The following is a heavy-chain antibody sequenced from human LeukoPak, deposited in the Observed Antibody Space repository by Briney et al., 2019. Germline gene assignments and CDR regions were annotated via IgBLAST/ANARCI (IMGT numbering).Heavy chain of an antibody. Sequence: PGGSLRLSCAASGFTFSSYSMNWVRQAPGKGLEWVSYISSSSSTIYYADSVKGRFTISRDNARNSLYLQMNSLRAEDTAVYYCAHGSGRYYNGFDYWGQGTLVTVSS. V-gene: IGHV3-48*04. D-gene: IGHD3-10*01. CDR1: GFTFSSYS. CDR3: AHGSGRYYNGFDY. CDR2: ISSSSSTI. J-gene: IGHJ4*02.